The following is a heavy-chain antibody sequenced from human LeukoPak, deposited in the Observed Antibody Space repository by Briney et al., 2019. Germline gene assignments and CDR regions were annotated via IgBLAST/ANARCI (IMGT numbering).Heavy chain of an antibody. CDR2: ISGSGGST. CDR1: GFTFSSYA. V-gene: IGHV3-23*01. J-gene: IGHJ4*02. D-gene: IGHD3-10*01. Sequence: GGSLRLSCAASGFTFSSYAMSWFRQAPGKGLEWVSAISGSGGSTYYADSVKGRFTISRDNSKNTLYLQMNSLRAEDTAVYYCASSVWFGDPYSKYWGQGTLVTVSS. CDR3: ASSVWFGDPYSKY.